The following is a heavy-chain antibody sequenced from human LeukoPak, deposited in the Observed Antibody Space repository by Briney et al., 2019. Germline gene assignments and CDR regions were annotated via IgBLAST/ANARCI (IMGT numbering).Heavy chain of an antibody. CDR1: GFTFSSYE. CDR3: AREVQLERLGFGKEGSAFDY. V-gene: IGHV3-48*03. D-gene: IGHD1-1*01. J-gene: IGHJ4*02. CDR2: ISSSGSTI. Sequence: GGSLRLSCAASGFTFSSYEMNWVRQAPGKGLEWVSYISSSGSTIYYADSVKGRFTISRDNAKNSLYLQMNSLRAADTAVYYCAREVQLERLGFGKEGSAFDYWGQGTLVTVSS.